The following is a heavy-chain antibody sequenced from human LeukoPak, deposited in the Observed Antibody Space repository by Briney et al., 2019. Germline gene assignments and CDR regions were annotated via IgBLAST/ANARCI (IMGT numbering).Heavy chain of an antibody. J-gene: IGHJ4*02. CDR3: AKEGYCGGDCYPAR. Sequence: PGGSLRLSCAASGFTFSSYGMHWVRQAPGKGLEWVAFIRYDGSKKYYADSVKGRFTISRDNSKNTLYLQMNSLRAEDTAVYYCAKEGYCGGDCYPARWGQGTLVTVSS. D-gene: IGHD2-21*01. V-gene: IGHV3-30*02. CDR2: IRYDGSKK. CDR1: GFTFSSYG.